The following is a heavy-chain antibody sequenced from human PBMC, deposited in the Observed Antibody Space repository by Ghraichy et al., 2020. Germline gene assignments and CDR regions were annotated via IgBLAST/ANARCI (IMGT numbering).Heavy chain of an antibody. J-gene: IGHJ4*02. V-gene: IGHV3-74*01. Sequence: GESLNISCAASGSTFSPYWMHWVCQAPGKGLVWVSRINSDGSITHYADSVKGRVTISRDNAKKTLHLQMNSLRAEDTAVYYCVKEGNWNLDYWGQGTQVTVSS. CDR2: INSDGSIT. CDR1: GSTFSPYW. CDR3: VKEGNWNLDY. D-gene: IGHD1-1*01.